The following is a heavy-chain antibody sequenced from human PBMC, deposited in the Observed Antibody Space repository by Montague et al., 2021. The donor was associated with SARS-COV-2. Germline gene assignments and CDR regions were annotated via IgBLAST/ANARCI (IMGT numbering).Heavy chain of an antibody. V-gene: IGHV4-4*07. CDR2: IYTSGST. CDR1: GGSISSYY. D-gene: IGHD3-10*01. Sequence: SETLSLTCTVSGGSISSYYWSWIRQPAGKGLEWIGRIYTSGSTNSNPSLKSRVTISVDTSKNQFSLKLSSVTAADTAVYYCAREAWFGDKTSASEYYGMGVWGQGTTVTVSS. J-gene: IGHJ6*02. CDR3: AREAWFGDKTSASEYYGMGV.